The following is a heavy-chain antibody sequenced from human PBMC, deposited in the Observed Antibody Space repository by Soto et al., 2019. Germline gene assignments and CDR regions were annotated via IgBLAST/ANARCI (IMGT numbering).Heavy chain of an antibody. CDR2: IYYSGST. D-gene: IGHD3-22*01. CDR1: GGSISSYY. CDR3: ARGFFGERNYYDSSGYYYDY. J-gene: IGHJ4*02. V-gene: IGHV4-59*01. Sequence: SETLSLTCTVSGGSISSYYWSWIRQPPGKGLEWIGYIYYSGSTNYNPSLKSRVTISVDTSKNQFSLKLSSVTAADTAVYYCARGFFGERNYYDSSGYYYDYWGQGTLVTVS.